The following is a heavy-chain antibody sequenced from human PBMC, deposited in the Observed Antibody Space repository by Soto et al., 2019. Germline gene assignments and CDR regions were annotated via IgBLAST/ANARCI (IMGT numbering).Heavy chain of an antibody. CDR3: ASRQGGNLDRDYNMDV. CDR1: GGVFRTFS. D-gene: IGHD4-4*01. J-gene: IGHJ6*02. V-gene: IGHV1-69*18. CDR2: IIPIFGTP. Sequence: QVRLVQSEAEVKKPGSSVKVSCKASGGVFRTFSIYWVRQAPGQGLEWMGSIIPIFGTPNYAPRFQGRVTISADESTTTAYMEVTSLTSEDTAMYICASRQGGNLDRDYNMDVWGQGTTVTVSS.